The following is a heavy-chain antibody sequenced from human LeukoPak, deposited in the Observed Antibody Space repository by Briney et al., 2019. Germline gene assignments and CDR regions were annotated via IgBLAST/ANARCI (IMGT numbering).Heavy chain of an antibody. CDR2: FDLEDGEI. V-gene: IGHV1-24*01. J-gene: IGHJ4*02. CDR3: ATGLGGFPLPFDY. Sequence: ASVKVSCKVSGYTLTKLPMRWVRQAPGKGLEWMGGFDLEDGEIIYAQKFQGRVAMTEDTSTDTAYMELSRLRSEDTAVYYCATGLGGFPLPFDYWGQGTLVTVSS. CDR1: GYTLTKLP. D-gene: IGHD2-15*01.